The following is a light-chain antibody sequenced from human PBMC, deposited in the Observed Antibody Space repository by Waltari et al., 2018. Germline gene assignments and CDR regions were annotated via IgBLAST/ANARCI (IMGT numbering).Light chain of an antibody. V-gene: IGKV3-15*01. CDR1: QSIRSN. J-gene: IGKJ1*01. CDR2: AAS. Sequence: EIVMTQSPDTLSVFPGERATLSCRASQSIRSNLAWYQHKPGQAPRLLIYAASTRATGIPARFSGSGSGTEFTLTISSLQSVDFAVYFCQQYDNWLGTFGPGTKVEIK. CDR3: QQYDNWLGT.